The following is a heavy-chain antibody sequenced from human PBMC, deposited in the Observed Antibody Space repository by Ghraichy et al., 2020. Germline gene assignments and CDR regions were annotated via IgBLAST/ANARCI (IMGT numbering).Heavy chain of an antibody. V-gene: IGHV4-38-2*01. CDR3: ARVVAATYYFDY. Sequence: SQTLSLTCAVSGYSISSGYYWGWIRQPPGKGLEWIGSIYHSGSTYYNPSLKSRVTISVDTSKNQFSLKLSSVTAADTAVYYCARVVAATYYFDYWGQGTLVTVSS. J-gene: IGHJ4*02. CDR1: GYSISSGYY. D-gene: IGHD2-15*01. CDR2: IYHSGST.